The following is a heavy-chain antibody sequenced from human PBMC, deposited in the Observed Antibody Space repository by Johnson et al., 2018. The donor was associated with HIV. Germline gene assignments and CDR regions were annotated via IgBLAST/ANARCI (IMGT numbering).Heavy chain of an antibody. CDR3: ARCGELRAFDI. J-gene: IGHJ3*02. V-gene: IGHV3-66*03. D-gene: IGHD1-26*01. Sequence: VQLVESGGGLIQPGGSLRLSCAASGFTVSSNYMSWVRQAPGKGLEWVSVIYSGGSTYYTDSAKGRFTISRDNSKNTLYLQMGSLRAEDMAVYYCARCGELRAFDIWGQGTMVTVSS. CDR2: IYSGGST. CDR1: GFTVSSNY.